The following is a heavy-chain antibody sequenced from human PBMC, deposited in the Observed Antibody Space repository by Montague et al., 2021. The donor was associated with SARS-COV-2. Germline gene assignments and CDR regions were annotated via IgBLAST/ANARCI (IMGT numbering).Heavy chain of an antibody. D-gene: IGHD3-10*01. J-gene: IGHJ4*02. CDR2: IYTSGTT. Sequence: SETLSLTCTVSGDSISGYYWNRIRQPAGKALEWIGRIYTSGTTDYNPSLKSRVTMSVDTSRNQISLKLNSVTAADTAIYFCARGSWFGGFFWGQGTLVAVSS. V-gene: IGHV4-4*07. CDR3: ARGSWFGGFF. CDR1: GDSISGYY.